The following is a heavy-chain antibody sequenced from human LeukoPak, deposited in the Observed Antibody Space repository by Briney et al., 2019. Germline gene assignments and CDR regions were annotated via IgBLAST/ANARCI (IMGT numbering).Heavy chain of an antibody. D-gene: IGHD6-19*01. J-gene: IGHJ4*02. V-gene: IGHV1-24*01. Sequence: ASVKVSFKVSGYTLTELSMHWVRQAPGKGLEWMGGFDPEDGETIYAQKFQGRVTMTEDTSTDTAYMELSSLRSEDTAVYYCATMPAVAGLYFDYWGQGTLVTVSS. CDR3: ATMPAVAGLYFDY. CDR2: FDPEDGET. CDR1: GYTLTELS.